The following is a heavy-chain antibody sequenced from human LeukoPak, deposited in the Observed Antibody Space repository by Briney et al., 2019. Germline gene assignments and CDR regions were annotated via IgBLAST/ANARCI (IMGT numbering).Heavy chain of an antibody. CDR1: GYTFSGYY. J-gene: IGHJ5*02. V-gene: IGHV1-2*06. CDR2: INPNSGGT. CDR3: AGGGATAGTKYNWFAP. D-gene: IGHD6-13*01. Sequence: GASVKVSCKASGYTFSGYYMHWVRQAPGQGLEWMGRINPNSGGTNNVQKFQGRVSLTRDTSINTAYMELRRLRSDDTAVYYCAGGGATAGTKYNWFAPWGQGTLVTVSS.